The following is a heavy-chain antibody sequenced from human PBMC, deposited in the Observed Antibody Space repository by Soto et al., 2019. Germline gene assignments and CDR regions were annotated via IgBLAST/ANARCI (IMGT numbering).Heavy chain of an antibody. Sequence: GGSLRLSCAASGFTFSSYWMHWVRQAPGKGLVWVSRINSDGSSTSYADSVKGRFTISRDNAKNTLYLQMNSLRAEDTAVYYCARAQWLVTSSGVWKRYYYMDVWGKGTTVTVSS. J-gene: IGHJ6*03. CDR1: GFTFSSYW. CDR3: ARAQWLVTSSGVWKRYYYMDV. V-gene: IGHV3-74*01. CDR2: INSDGSST. D-gene: IGHD6-19*01.